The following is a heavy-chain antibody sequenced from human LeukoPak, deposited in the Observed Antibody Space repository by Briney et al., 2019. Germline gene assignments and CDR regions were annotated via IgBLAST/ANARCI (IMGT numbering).Heavy chain of an antibody. CDR3: ARLPGIAAV. V-gene: IGHV4-34*01. J-gene: IGHJ1*01. D-gene: IGHD6-13*01. CDR2: INHSGST. CDR1: GGSFNGYY. Sequence: PSETLSLTCAVYGGSFNGYYWSWIRQPPGKGLEWIGEINHSGSTNYNPSLKSRVTISIDTSNNRFSLNLTSVTAADTAVYYCARLPGIAAVWGQGTLVIVSS.